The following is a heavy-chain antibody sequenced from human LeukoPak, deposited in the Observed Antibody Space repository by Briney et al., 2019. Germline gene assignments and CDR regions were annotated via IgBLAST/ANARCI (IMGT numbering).Heavy chain of an antibody. D-gene: IGHD2/OR15-2a*01. CDR2: VKEDGTTK. V-gene: IGHV3-7*03. CDR3: AKQYLDAN. CDR1: GFSFTNYW. J-gene: IGHJ4*02. Sequence: GGSLRLSCAASGFSFTNYWMSWVRQAPGKGLEWVANVKEDGTTKQYVDSVKGRFTISRDNAKNSLYLQMNSLRAEDTAVYYCAKQYLDANWGQGTLVTVSS.